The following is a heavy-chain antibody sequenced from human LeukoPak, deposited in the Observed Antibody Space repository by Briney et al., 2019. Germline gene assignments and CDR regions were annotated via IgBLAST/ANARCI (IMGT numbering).Heavy chain of an antibody. CDR3: ARDYYDSSGHFLNY. CDR2: INPNSGGT. J-gene: IGHJ4*02. Sequence: ASVKVSCKASGYTFTGYYMHWVRQALGQGLEWMGWINPNSGGTNYAQKFQGRVTMTRDTSTSTAYMELSRLRSDDTAVYYCARDYYDSSGHFLNYWGQGTLVTVSS. CDR1: GYTFTGYY. D-gene: IGHD3-22*01. V-gene: IGHV1-2*02.